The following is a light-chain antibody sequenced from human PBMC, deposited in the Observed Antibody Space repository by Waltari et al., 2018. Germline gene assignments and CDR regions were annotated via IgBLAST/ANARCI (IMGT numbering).Light chain of an antibody. Sequence: SYELTQPPSVSVSPGQTASIPCSGNILGNKYASWYQQKPGQSPLLVIYQDTKRPSGIPERFSGSKSGNAATLTISGTQAMDEADYYCQALGTGAWVFGGGTKLTVL. CDR2: QDT. V-gene: IGLV3-1*01. CDR3: QALGTGAWV. J-gene: IGLJ3*02. CDR1: ILGNKY.